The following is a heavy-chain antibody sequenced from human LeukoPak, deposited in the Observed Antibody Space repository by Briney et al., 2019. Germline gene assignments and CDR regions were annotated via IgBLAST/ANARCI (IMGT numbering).Heavy chain of an antibody. V-gene: IGHV3-30-3*01. Sequence: GGSLRLSCAASGFTFSSYAMHWVRQAPGKGLEWVAVISYDGSNKYYADSVKGRPTISRDNSKNTLYLQMNSLRAEDTAVYYCARDRGAYCSSTSCPMNSYFDYWGQGTLVTVSS. D-gene: IGHD2-2*01. J-gene: IGHJ4*02. CDR3: ARDRGAYCSSTSCPMNSYFDY. CDR2: ISYDGSNK. CDR1: GFTFSSYA.